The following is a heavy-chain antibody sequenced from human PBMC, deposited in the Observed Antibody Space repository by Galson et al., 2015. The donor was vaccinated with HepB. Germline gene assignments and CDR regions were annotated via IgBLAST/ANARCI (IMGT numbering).Heavy chain of an antibody. CDR1: GFTFSSYG. D-gene: IGHD3-3*01. CDR3: AKDASEWSRDY. J-gene: IGHJ4*02. Sequence: SLRLSCAASGFTFSSYGMTWVRQAPGKGLEWVAVIGYRETYKHYADSVKGRFAISRDNAKNSVYLQMNSLRVEDTAVYYCAKDASEWSRDYWGQGTLVAGSS. CDR2: IGYRETYK. V-gene: IGHV3-21*01.